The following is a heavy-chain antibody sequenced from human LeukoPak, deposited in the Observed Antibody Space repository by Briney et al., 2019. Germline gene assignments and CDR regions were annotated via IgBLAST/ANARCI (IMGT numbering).Heavy chain of an antibody. V-gene: IGHV3-23*01. D-gene: IGHD1-7*01. Sequence: PGGSQRLSCAASGFTFSSYAMSWVRQAPRKGLEWVSSISGSGGSTYYADSVKGRFTISRDNSKNTLYLQMNSLRGEDTAVYYCAKDREGTIADYFDYWGQGTLVTVSS. CDR1: GFTFSSYA. CDR3: AKDREGTIADYFDY. CDR2: ISGSGGST. J-gene: IGHJ4*02.